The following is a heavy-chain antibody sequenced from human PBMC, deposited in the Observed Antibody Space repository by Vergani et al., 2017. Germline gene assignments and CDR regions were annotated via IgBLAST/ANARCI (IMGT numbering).Heavy chain of an antibody. CDR3: ARDERGIFDY. J-gene: IGHJ4*02. CDR2: IKQDGSEK. Sequence: EVQLVESGGGLVQPGGSLRLSCAASGFTSSSYWMSWVRQAPGKGLEWVANIKQDGSEKYYMDSVKGRFTISRDNAKNSLYLQMNSLRAEATAVYYCARDERGIFDYWGQGTLVTVSS. V-gene: IGHV3-7*01. D-gene: IGHD3-16*01. CDR1: GFTSSSYW.